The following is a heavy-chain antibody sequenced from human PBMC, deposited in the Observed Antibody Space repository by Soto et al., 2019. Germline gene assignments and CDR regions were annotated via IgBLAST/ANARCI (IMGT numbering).Heavy chain of an antibody. CDR2: IYHTGTT. J-gene: IGHJ5*02. V-gene: IGHV4-38-2*01. D-gene: IGHD6-13*01. CDR1: GDSISNGYY. CDR3: ARSSPTLDRTTWYWFDP. Sequence: SETLSLTCAVSGDSISNGYYWAWIRQPPGKGLEWVASIYHTGTTYYNPSLTSRVTISVDTSKNQFSLRLSSVTAADTAVYYCARSSPTLDRTTWYWFDPWGQGIPVTVSS.